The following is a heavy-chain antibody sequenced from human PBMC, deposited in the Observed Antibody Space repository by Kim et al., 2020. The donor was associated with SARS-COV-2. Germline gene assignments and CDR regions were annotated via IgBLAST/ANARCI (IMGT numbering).Heavy chain of an antibody. J-gene: IGHJ4*02. D-gene: IGHD4-4*01. CDR1: GGSFSGYY. CDR2: INHSGST. Sequence: SETLSLTCAVYGGSFSGYYWSWIRQPPGKGLEWIGEINHSGSTNYNPSLKSRVTISVDTSKNQFSLKLSSVTAADTAVYYCARGTVTTRFDYWGQGTLVTVSS. CDR3: ARGTVTTRFDY. V-gene: IGHV4-34*01.